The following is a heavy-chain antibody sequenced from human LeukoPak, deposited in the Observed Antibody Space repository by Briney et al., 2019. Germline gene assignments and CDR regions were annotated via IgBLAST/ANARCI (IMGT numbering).Heavy chain of an antibody. CDR3: ARYRNSLLDY. D-gene: IGHD2-21*01. Sequence: ASVKVSCKASGYTFTSYGISWVRQAPGQGLEWMGWINPNSGGTNYAQKFQGWVTMTRDTSISTAYMELSRLRSDDTAVYYCARYRNSLLDYWGQGTLVTVSS. CDR1: GYTFTSYG. V-gene: IGHV1-2*04. CDR2: INPNSGGT. J-gene: IGHJ4*02.